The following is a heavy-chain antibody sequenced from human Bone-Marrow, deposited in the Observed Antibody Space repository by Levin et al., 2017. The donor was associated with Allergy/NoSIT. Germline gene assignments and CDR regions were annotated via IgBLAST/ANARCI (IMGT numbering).Heavy chain of an antibody. J-gene: IGHJ6*02. CDR3: ARDRSFCVAAGGTDLCYYNYDIDV. Sequence: GGSLRLSCAASGFTFSSYDMHWVRQATGKGLEWVSAIGTAGDTYYPGSVKGRFTISRENAKNSLYLQMNSLRAGDTAVYYCARDRSFCVAAGGTDLCYYNYDIDVWGQGTTVTVSS. V-gene: IGHV3-13*01. D-gene: IGHD6-13*01. CDR1: GFTFSSYD. CDR2: IGTAGDT.